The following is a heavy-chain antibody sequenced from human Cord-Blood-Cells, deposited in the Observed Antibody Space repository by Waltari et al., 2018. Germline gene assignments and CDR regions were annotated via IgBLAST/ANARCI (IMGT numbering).Heavy chain of an antibody. CDR3: ARVTAYDSSGYYYYFDY. V-gene: IGHV1-8*03. D-gene: IGHD3-22*01. CDR1: GYTFTSYD. J-gene: IGHJ4*02. Sequence: HVQLVQSGAEVKKPGASVKVSCKASGYTFTSYDINWVRQATGQGLEWMGWMNPNIGNTGYAQKFQGRVTITRNTSISTAYMELSSLRSEDTAVYYCARVTAYDSSGYYYYFDYWGQGTLVTVSS. CDR2: MNPNIGNT.